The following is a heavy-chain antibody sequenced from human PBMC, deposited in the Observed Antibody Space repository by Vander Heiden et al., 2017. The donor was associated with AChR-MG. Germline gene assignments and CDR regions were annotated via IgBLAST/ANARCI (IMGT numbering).Heavy chain of an antibody. V-gene: IGHV4-34*01. J-gene: IGHJ4*02. CDR1: GVSSSGYY. CDR2: INHSGST. D-gene: IGHD3-10*01. Sequence: QVQLQQWGAGLLKPSETLSLTCAVYGVSSSGYYWSWIRQPPGKGLEWIGEINHSGSTNYNPSLKSRVTISVDTSKNQFSLKLSSVTAADTAVYYCAITLGGTNVDYWGQGTLVTVSS. CDR3: AITLGGTNVDY.